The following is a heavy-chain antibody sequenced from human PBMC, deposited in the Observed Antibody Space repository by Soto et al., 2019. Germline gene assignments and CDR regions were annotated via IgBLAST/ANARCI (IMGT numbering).Heavy chain of an antibody. Sequence: QVQLVQSGAEVKKPGASVKVSCKASGYTFTSYYMHWVRQAPGQGLEWMGIINPSGGSTSYPQKFQGRVTMTRDTSTSTVYMELSSLRSEDTAVYYCAVSSSSYNWFDPWGQGTLVTVSS. CDR1: GYTFTSYY. J-gene: IGHJ5*02. V-gene: IGHV1-46*01. D-gene: IGHD6-6*01. CDR3: AVSSSSYNWFDP. CDR2: INPSGGST.